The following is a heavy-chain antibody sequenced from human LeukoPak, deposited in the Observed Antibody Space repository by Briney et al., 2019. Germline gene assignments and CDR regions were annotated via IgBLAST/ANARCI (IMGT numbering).Heavy chain of an antibody. CDR1: GFTVSSNY. J-gene: IGHJ4*02. D-gene: IGHD6-6*01. CDR2: IYSGGST. V-gene: IGHV3-53*01. CDR3: ARKLKYSSSSSYFDY. Sequence: PGGSLRLSCAASGFTVSSNYMSWVRQAPGKGLEWVSVIYSGGSTYYADSVKGRFTISRDNSKNTLYLQMNSLSTEDTAVYYCARKLKYSSSSSYFDYWGQGTLVTVSS.